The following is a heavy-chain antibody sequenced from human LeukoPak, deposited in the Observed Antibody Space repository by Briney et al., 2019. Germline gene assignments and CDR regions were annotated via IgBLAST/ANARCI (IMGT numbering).Heavy chain of an antibody. V-gene: IGHV3-30*02. D-gene: IGHD3-22*01. CDR3: AKAPYRSSAYELEFDY. CDR1: GFTFSNHW. J-gene: IGHJ4*02. CDR2: IRYDAKIK. Sequence: GGSLRLSCAASGFTFSNHWMSWVRQAPGKGLEWLAFIRYDAKIKYGRFSISRDNAKNTLYLQMDSLRPEDTAVYYCAKAPYRSSAYELEFDYWGQGTLVTVSS.